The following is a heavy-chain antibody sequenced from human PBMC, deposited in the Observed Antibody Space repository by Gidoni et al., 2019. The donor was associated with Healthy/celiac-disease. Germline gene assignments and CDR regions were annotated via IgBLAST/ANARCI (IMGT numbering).Heavy chain of an antibody. V-gene: IGHV1-2*02. D-gene: IGHD2-2*01. CDR1: GYTFTGYY. CDR2: INPNSGGT. Sequence: QVQLVQSGAEVKKPGASVKVSCKASGYTFTGYYMHWVRQAPGQGLEWMGWINPNSGGTNYAQKFQGRVTMTRDTSISTAYMELSRLRSDDTAVYYCAREGWDCSSTSCRGRFDPWGQGTLVTVSS. J-gene: IGHJ5*02. CDR3: AREGWDCSSTSCRGRFDP.